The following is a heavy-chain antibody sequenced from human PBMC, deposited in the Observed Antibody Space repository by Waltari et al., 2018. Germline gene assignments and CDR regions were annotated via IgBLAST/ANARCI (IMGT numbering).Heavy chain of an antibody. CDR3: ARESAFSTSWYPGFDP. Sequence: QVQLVQSGAEVKKPGASVKVSCKASGYTLTSYYMHWVRQAPGQGLEWMGRFNPNSGDTNYARKFPARVTMTRYTSVNTAYMVVGRLTSDDTAVYFCARESAFSTSWYPGFDPWGQGTLVTVAS. J-gene: IGHJ5*02. D-gene: IGHD2-2*01. CDR1: GYTLTSYY. V-gene: IGHV1-2*06. CDR2: FNPNSGDT.